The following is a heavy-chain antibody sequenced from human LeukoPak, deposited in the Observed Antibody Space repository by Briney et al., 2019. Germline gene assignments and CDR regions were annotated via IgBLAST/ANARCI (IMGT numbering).Heavy chain of an antibody. V-gene: IGHV1-69*05. CDR2: IIPIFSTA. CDR1: GGTFSSYA. Sequence: SVKVSCKASGGTFSSYAISWVRQAPGQGLEWMGGIIPIFSTANYAQKFQGRVTITTDESTSTAYMELSSLRSEDTAVYYCASWTYYYDSSGYAGYMDVWGKGTTVTVSS. CDR3: ASWTYYYDSSGYAGYMDV. D-gene: IGHD3-22*01. J-gene: IGHJ6*03.